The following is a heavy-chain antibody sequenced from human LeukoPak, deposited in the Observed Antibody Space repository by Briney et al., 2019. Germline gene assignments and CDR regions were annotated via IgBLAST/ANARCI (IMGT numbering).Heavy chain of an antibody. CDR1: GGSISSSRYY. CDR2: IYYDGST. J-gene: IGHJ5*02. CDR3: ARDAGYDSYNRFDP. Sequence: SETLSLTCTVSGGSISSSRYYWGLIRTPPGKGLEWIGSIYYDGSTYQNPNPSLTSLFTISVDTSRNQFSLKLSSVTAADTAVYFCARDAGYDSYNRFDPWGQGILITVSS. V-gene: IGHV4-39*01. D-gene: IGHD5-12*01.